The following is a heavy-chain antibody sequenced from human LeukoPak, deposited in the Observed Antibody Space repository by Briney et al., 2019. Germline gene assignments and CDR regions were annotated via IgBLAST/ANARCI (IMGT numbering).Heavy chain of an antibody. CDR2: ISAYNGNT. CDR1: GYTFTNYG. D-gene: IGHD6-19*01. Sequence: GASVTVSCKASGYTFTNYGISWVRQAPGQGLEWMGWISAYNGNTNYAQKLQGRVTMTTDTSTSTAYMELRSLRSDDTAGYYCALQWLDAFDIWGQGTMVTVSS. CDR3: ALQWLDAFDI. J-gene: IGHJ3*02. V-gene: IGHV1-18*01.